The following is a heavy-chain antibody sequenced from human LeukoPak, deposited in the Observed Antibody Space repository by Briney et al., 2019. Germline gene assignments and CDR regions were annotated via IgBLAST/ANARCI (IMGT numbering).Heavy chain of an antibody. CDR2: ISYDGSNK. J-gene: IGHJ4*02. D-gene: IGHD3-3*01. V-gene: IGHV3-30*18. CDR1: GFTFSSYG. Sequence: GESLRLSCAASGFTFSSYGMHWVRQAPGKGLERVAVISYDGSNKYYADSAKGRFTISRDNSENTLYLQMNSLRAEDTAVYYCAKGARITIFGVVITYFDYWGQGTLVTVSS. CDR3: AKGARITIFGVVITYFDY.